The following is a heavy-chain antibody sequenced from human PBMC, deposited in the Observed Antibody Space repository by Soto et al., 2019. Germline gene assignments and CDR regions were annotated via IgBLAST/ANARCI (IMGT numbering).Heavy chain of an antibody. J-gene: IGHJ4*02. Sequence: GASVKVSCKASGYIFSDYAMHWVRQLPGQRLEWMGWINTGNGNTKYSQKFQGRVTITRDTSASTVYLELSSLRAEDTAVYYCARDSPKAESFDYWGQGVLVTVSS. CDR3: ARDSPKAESFDY. CDR2: INTGNGNT. V-gene: IGHV1-3*04. CDR1: GYIFSDYA. D-gene: IGHD6-13*01.